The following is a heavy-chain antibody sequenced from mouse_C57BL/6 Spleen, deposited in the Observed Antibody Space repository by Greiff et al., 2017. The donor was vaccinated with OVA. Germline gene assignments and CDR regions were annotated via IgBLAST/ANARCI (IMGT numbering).Heavy chain of an antibody. CDR3: AREKYYGSSSYFDY. J-gene: IGHJ2*01. Sequence: QVQLKQPGAELVKPGASVKMSCKASGYTFTSYWITWVKQRPGQGLEWIGDIYPGSGSTNYNEKFKSKATLTVDTSSSTAYMQLSSLTSEDSAVYYCAREKYYGSSSYFDYWGQGTTLTVSS. CDR2: IYPGSGST. D-gene: IGHD1-1*01. V-gene: IGHV1-55*01. CDR1: GYTFTSYW.